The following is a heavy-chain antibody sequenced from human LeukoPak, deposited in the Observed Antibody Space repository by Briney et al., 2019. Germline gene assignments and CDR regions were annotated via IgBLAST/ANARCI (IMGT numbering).Heavy chain of an antibody. J-gene: IGHJ5*02. CDR3: ARDQGSYGGPAWFDP. Sequence: ASVKVSCXASGYTFTSYGISWVRQAPGQGLEWMGWISAYNGNTNYAQKLQGRVTMTTDTSTSTAYMELRSLRSDDTAVYYCARDQGSYGGPAWFDPWGQGTLVTVSS. V-gene: IGHV1-18*01. CDR2: ISAYNGNT. D-gene: IGHD1-26*01. CDR1: GYTFTSYG.